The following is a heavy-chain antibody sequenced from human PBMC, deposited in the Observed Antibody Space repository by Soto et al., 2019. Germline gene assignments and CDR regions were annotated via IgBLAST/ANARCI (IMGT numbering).Heavy chain of an antibody. CDR3: ARHETFWSPFDY. CDR1: GGSISSYY. V-gene: IGHV4-59*08. J-gene: IGHJ4*02. Sequence: KASETLSLTCTVSGGSISSYYWSWIRQPPGKGLEWIGYIYYSGSTNYNPSLKSRVTISVDTSKNQFSLKLSSVTAADTAVYYCARHETFWSPFDYWGQGTLVTVSS. CDR2: IYYSGST. D-gene: IGHD3-3*01.